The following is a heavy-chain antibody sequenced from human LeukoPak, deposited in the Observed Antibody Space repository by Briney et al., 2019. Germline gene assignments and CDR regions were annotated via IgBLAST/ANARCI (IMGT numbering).Heavy chain of an antibody. Sequence: GRSLRLSCAASGFTFDDYAMHWVRQAPGKGLEWVSGISWNSGSIGYADSVKGRFTISRDNAKNSLYLQVNSLRAEDMALYYCAKDFYSSSWYYFDYWGQGTLVTVSS. CDR3: AKDFYSSSWYYFDY. CDR1: GFTFDDYA. CDR2: ISWNSGSI. D-gene: IGHD6-13*01. J-gene: IGHJ4*02. V-gene: IGHV3-9*03.